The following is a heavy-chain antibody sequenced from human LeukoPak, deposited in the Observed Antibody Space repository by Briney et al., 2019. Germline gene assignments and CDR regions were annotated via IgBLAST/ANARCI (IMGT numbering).Heavy chain of an antibody. V-gene: IGHV3-23*01. CDR2: ISSSGSGDNT. D-gene: IGHD3-22*01. CDR3: ARGSTYCESSGQVPLDY. J-gene: IGHJ4*02. CDR1: GVTLSTYA. Sequence: GGSLRLSCAASGVTLSTYAMSWARQAPGKGLEWVSGISSSGSGDNTYYADSVKGRFTISRDNAKNSLYLEMNSLRAEDTAVYYCARGSTYCESSGQVPLDYWGQGTLVTVSS.